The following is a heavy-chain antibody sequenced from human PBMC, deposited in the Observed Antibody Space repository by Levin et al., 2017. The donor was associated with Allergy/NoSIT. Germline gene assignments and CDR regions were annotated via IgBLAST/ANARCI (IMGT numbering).Heavy chain of an antibody. CDR3: ARVVVPAAMPDYYYMDV. D-gene: IGHD2-2*01. V-gene: IGHV1-69*13. Sequence: GASVKVSCKASGGTFSSFAISWVRQAPGQGLEWMGGIIPIFGTANYAQKFQGRVTITADESTSTAYMELSSLRSEDTAVYYCARVVVPAAMPDYYYMDVWGKGTTVTVSS. CDR2: IIPIFGTA. J-gene: IGHJ6*03. CDR1: GGTFSSFA.